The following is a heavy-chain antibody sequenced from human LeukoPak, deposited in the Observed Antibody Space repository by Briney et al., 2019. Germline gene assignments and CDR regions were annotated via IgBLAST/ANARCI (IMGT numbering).Heavy chain of an antibody. D-gene: IGHD3-10*01. Sequence: ASVKVSCKASGYTSTSNHFHWCRKPPGQGLEWWGITKTRSGNTNYAQKFQGSVRLTRDTSTDTVYMEMNSLRFEDTAVYYCARVAMVRGAGVANWFDPWGQGTLVTVSS. CDR2: TKTRSGNT. V-gene: IGHV1-46*01. CDR3: ARVAMVRGAGVANWFDP. J-gene: IGHJ5*02. CDR1: GYTSTSNH.